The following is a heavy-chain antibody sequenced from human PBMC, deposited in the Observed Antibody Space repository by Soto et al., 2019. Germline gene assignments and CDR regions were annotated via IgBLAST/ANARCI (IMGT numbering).Heavy chain of an antibody. V-gene: IGHV3-30*18. D-gene: IGHD3-22*01. J-gene: IGHJ6*02. CDR2: ISYDASNK. CDR1: GFTFSRYG. Sequence: QVQLVESCGGVVPPGRSLRLSCAASGFTFSRYGMHLVRQAPGNGLEGVAVISYDASNKYYADSVKGRFTISRDNSKNTLYLQMNSLRAEDTVVNYCAKDLYYYVSSCYSKYYYGMYVLGQGTTVTVSS. CDR3: AKDLYYYVSSCYSKYYYGMYV.